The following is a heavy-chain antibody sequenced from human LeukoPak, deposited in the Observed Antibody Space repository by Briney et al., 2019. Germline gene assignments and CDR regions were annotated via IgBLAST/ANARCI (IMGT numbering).Heavy chain of an antibody. J-gene: IGHJ3*01. Sequence: PGGSLRLSCAASGFTFSSYEMNWVRQAPGKGLEWVSYISSSGSTIYYADSVKGRFTISRDNSKNTLYLQMNSLRPEDTAVYYCGNSRSWYRAPFDFLGQGTMVTVSS. CDR2: ISSSGSTI. CDR1: GFTFSSYE. CDR3: GNSRSWYRAPFDF. D-gene: IGHD6-13*01. V-gene: IGHV3-48*03.